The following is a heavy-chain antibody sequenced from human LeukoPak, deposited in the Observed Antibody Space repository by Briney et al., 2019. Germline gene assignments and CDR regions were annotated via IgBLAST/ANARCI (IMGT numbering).Heavy chain of an antibody. CDR2: ISYDGSNK. V-gene: IGHV3-30*18. Sequence: PGGSLRLSCAASGFTFSNYAMHWVRQAPGKGLEWVAVISYDGSNKYYADSVKGRFTISRDNSKNTLYLQMNSLRAEDTAVYYCAKGVDYWGQGTLVTVSS. CDR1: GFTFSNYA. J-gene: IGHJ4*02. CDR3: AKGVDY.